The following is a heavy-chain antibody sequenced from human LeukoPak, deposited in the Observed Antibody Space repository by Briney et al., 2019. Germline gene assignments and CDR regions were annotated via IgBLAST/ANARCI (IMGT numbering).Heavy chain of an antibody. CDR2: INHSGST. CDR1: GGSFSGYY. D-gene: IGHD6-19*01. CDR3: ARGERYSSAGGFFDY. V-gene: IGHV4-34*01. J-gene: IGHJ4*02. Sequence: SETLSLTCAVYGGSFSGYYWSWIRQPPGKGLEWIGEINHSGSTNYNPSLKSRVTISVDTSKNQFSLKLSSVTAADTAVYYCARGERYSSAGGFFDYWGQGTLVTVSS.